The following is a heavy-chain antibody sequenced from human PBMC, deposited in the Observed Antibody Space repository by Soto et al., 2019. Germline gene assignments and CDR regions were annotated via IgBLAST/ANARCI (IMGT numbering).Heavy chain of an antibody. D-gene: IGHD3-10*01. CDR1: GGSIDSYY. Sequence: SDTLSLTCTVSGGSIDSYYWSWIRQPPGKGLEWIGYIYYSGSTIYNPSLKSRVTISIDTSENQFSLKLSSVTAADTAVYYCVRDRTVRGVSGGLDVWGQGTAVTVSS. V-gene: IGHV4-59*01. CDR2: IYYSGST. CDR3: VRDRTVRGVSGGLDV. J-gene: IGHJ6*02.